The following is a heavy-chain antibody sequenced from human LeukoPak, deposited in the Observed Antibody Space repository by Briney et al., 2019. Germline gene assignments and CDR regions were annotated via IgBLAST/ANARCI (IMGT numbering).Heavy chain of an antibody. V-gene: IGHV4-34*01. Sequence: SETLSLTCAVYGGSFSGYYWSWIRQPPGKGLEWIGEINHSGSTNYNPSLKSRVTISVDTSKNQFSLKLSPTTAADTAVYYCAIGYSYGYAYWGQGTLVTVSS. CDR1: GGSFSGYY. CDR2: INHSGST. CDR3: AIGYSYGYAY. J-gene: IGHJ4*02. D-gene: IGHD5-18*01.